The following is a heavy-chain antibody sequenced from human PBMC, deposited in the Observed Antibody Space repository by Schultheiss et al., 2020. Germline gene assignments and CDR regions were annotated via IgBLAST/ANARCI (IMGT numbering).Heavy chain of an antibody. J-gene: IGHJ4*02. CDR2: ISYDGSNK. D-gene: IGHD5-18*01. CDR1: GFTFSSYS. Sequence: GGSLRLSCAASGFTFSSYSMNWVRQAPGKGLEWVAVISYDGSNKYYADSVKGRFTISRDNAKNSLYLQMNSLRAEDTAVYYCAREGMYGYREFDYWGQGTLVTVSS. V-gene: IGHV3-30*03. CDR3: AREGMYGYREFDY.